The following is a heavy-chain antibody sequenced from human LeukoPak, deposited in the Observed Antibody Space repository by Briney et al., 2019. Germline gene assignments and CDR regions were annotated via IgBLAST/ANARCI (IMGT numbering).Heavy chain of an antibody. D-gene: IGHD1-26*01. CDR1: GGSISNNY. V-gene: IGHV4-59*01. CDR3: AGGDPSGRPGIAFDY. J-gene: IGHJ4*02. Sequence: SETLSLTCTVSGGSISNNYWSWIRQPPGKGLEWIGYFHDSESTNYNPSLKSRVTISVDTSKNQFSLKLSSVTAADTAVYYCAGGDPSGRPGIAFDYWGQGTLVTVSS. CDR2: FHDSEST.